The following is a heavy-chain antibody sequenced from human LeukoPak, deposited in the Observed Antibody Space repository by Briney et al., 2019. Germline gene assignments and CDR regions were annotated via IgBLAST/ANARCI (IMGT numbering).Heavy chain of an antibody. J-gene: IGHJ5*02. CDR2: TSAYNGNT. V-gene: IGHV1-18*01. Sequence: GASVTVSFTSSASTFTSYGISWLRQAPGQGLELMGWTSAYNGNTNYAQKLQGKVPMTTDTSTSTAYLELRSLRSDDTAVYYCARDGWNGDYVRWFDLWGQGTLVTVSS. CDR1: ASTFTSYG. D-gene: IGHD4-17*01. CDR3: ARDGWNGDYVRWFDL.